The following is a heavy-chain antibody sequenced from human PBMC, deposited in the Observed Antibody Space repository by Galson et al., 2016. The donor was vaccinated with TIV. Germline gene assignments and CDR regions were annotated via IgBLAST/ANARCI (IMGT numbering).Heavy chain of an antibody. Sequence: SVKVSCKASGDTFSSFVISWVRQAPGQGLEWMGGIIPLFGEAHYAQKFQGRVTISADESTSTVYMELSGLRSEDTAMYYCAKCRNTAMDTYYYYYGLDVWGQGTTVTVSS. D-gene: IGHD5-18*01. CDR3: AKCRNTAMDTYYYYYGLDV. V-gene: IGHV1-69*13. CDR1: GDTFSSFV. J-gene: IGHJ6*02. CDR2: IIPLFGEA.